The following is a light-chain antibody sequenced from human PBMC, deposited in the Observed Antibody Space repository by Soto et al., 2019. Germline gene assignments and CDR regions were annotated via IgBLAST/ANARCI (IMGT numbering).Light chain of an antibody. CDR1: QSVSSSY. CDR2: GAS. CDR3: QQYNNWPRT. V-gene: IGKV3-15*01. Sequence: EIVLTQSPATLSLSPLERANLSCSASQSVSSSYLAWYQQKPGQAPRLLIYGASTRATGIPARFSGSGSGTEFTLTISSLQSEDFAVYYCQQYNNWPRTFGQGTKVDIK. J-gene: IGKJ1*01.